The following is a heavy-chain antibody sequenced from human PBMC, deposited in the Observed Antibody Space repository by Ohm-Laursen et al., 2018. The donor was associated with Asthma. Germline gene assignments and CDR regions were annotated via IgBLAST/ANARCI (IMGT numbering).Heavy chain of an antibody. CDR1: GSFPGYF. CDR3: ARGRTLRH. CDR2: INHIGEA. V-gene: IGHV4-34*01. J-gene: IGHJ4*02. Sequence: SQTLSLTCDVYGSFPGYFWTWVRQSPEMGLEWIGEINHIGEAYYNPSLASRVTISVDTSKKQFSLNLTSVTAADTAIYSCARGRTLRHWAQGTLVTVSS.